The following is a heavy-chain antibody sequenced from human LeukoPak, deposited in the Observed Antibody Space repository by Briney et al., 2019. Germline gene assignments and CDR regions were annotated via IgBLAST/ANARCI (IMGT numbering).Heavy chain of an antibody. Sequence: ASVKVSCKASGYTFTGYFMHWVRQAPGQGLEWMGWINPNIGATKYARKFQGRVTMTRDTSISTAYMELSSLGSDDTAVFYCARKSAARRTSEFDYWGQGTPVTVSS. CDR2: INPNIGAT. J-gene: IGHJ4*02. D-gene: IGHD6-6*01. CDR1: GYTFTGYF. CDR3: ARKSAARRTSEFDY. V-gene: IGHV1-2*02.